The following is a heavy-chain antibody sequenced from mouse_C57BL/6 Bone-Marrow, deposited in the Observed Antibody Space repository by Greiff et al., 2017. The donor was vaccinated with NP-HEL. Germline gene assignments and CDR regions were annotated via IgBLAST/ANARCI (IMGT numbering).Heavy chain of an antibody. CDR2: IYPGGGFT. V-gene: IGHV1-63*01. Sequence: QVQLQQSGAELVRPGTSVKMSCKASGYTFTNYWIGWAKQRPGHGLEWLGDIYPGGGFTNYNEKFKGKATLTADKSSSTAYMQFSSLTSEDSAIYYCARRGSNYFDYWGQGTTLTVSS. CDR3: ARRGSNYFDY. CDR1: GYTFTNYW. J-gene: IGHJ2*01. D-gene: IGHD1-1*01.